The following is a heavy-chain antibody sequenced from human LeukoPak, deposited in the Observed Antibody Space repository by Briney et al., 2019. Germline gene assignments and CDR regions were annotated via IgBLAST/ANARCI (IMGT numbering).Heavy chain of an antibody. D-gene: IGHD5-18*01. CDR3: AKVRWVARIQLRIDY. CDR1: GFTFSSYA. V-gene: IGHV3-23*01. Sequence: GGSLRLSCAASGFTFSSYAMSWVRQAPGKGLEWVSAISGSGGSTYYADSVKGRFTISRDNSKNTLYLQMNSLRAEDTAVYYCAKVRWVARIQLRIDYWGQGTLVTVSS. J-gene: IGHJ4*02. CDR2: ISGSGGST.